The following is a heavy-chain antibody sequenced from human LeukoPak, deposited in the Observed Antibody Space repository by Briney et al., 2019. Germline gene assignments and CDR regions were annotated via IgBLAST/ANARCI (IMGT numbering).Heavy chain of an antibody. CDR2: INHSGST. CDR3: ARGHPITIFGVVIKDYYYGMDV. J-gene: IGHJ6*02. CDR1: GGSFSGYY. V-gene: IGHV4-34*01. D-gene: IGHD3-3*01. Sequence: SETLSLTCAVYGGSFSGYYWSWIRQPPGKGLEWIGEINHSGSTNYNPSLKSRVTISVDTSKNQFSLKLSPVTAADTAVYYCARGHPITIFGVVIKDYYYGMDVWGQGTTVTVSS.